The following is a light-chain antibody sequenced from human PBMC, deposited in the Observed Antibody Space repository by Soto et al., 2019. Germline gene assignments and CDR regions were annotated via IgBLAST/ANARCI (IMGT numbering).Light chain of an antibody. CDR3: QQYNNWTPYT. V-gene: IGKV3-15*01. CDR2: GAS. J-gene: IGKJ2*01. CDR1: QGVGSN. Sequence: EIVMTQSPASLSASPGERTTLSCRASQGVGSNLAWYQQKPGQAPRLLIYGASTRATGVPARFGGSGSGTEFTLTITNLQSEDFALYYCQQYNNWTPYTFGQGTKLEI.